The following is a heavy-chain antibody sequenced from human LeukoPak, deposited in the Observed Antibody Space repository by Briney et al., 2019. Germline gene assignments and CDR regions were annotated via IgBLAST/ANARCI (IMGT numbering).Heavy chain of an antibody. V-gene: IGHV4-59*01. Sequence: SETLSLTCTVSGGSISGYYWSWIRQPPGKGLEWIAYIYYTGSTIYNPSLMSRVTMSIDTSKNQFSLNLSSVTAADTAVYYCAKVRGNDYGDYCLDPWGQGTLVTVSS. D-gene: IGHD4-17*01. CDR1: GGSISGYY. J-gene: IGHJ5*02. CDR2: IYYTGST. CDR3: AKVRGNDYGDYCLDP.